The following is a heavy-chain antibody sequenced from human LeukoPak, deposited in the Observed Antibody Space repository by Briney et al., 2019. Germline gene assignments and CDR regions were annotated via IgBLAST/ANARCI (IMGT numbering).Heavy chain of an antibody. CDR3: ARHGKQQLGFDY. CDR1: GYTFTSYG. J-gene: IGHJ4*02. Sequence: ASVKVSCKASGYTFTSYGISWVRQAPGQGLEWMGWISAYNGKTNHAQNFQGRVTMTTDTSTSTAYMELRSLRSDDTAVYYCARHGKQQLGFDYWGQGTLVTVSS. D-gene: IGHD6-13*01. V-gene: IGHV1-18*01. CDR2: ISAYNGKT.